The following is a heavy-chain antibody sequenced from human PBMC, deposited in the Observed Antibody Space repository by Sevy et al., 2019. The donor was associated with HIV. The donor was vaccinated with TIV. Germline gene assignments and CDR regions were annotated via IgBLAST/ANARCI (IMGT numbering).Heavy chain of an antibody. CDR1: GFSFNSYS. V-gene: IGHV3-48*01. CDR3: VRGTGIRNLYYFDH. J-gene: IGHJ4*02. D-gene: IGHD1-1*01. CDR2: ITGSSHIT. Sequence: GGSLRLSCEVPGFSFNSYSFNWVRQAPGKGLEWISYITGSSHITYYAEAMQGRFTISRDNVKKSLYLQMNSLRVEDTAIYYCVRGTGIRNLYYFDHWGQGTLVTVSS.